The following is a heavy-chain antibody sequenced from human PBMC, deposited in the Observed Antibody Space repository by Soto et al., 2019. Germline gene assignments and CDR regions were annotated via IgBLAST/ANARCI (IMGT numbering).Heavy chain of an antibody. CDR2: LKEDGSDE. CDR3: ARGRRSDNHVIFPTDY. D-gene: IGHD1-20*01. Sequence: EVQLVESGGGLVQPGGSLRLSCAASGFTFGSYCMSWVRHAPGRGLEWVANLKEDGSDEYYLDSVKGRFTISRDNTKNSLYLQMNSLRDEDTAVYHCARGRRSDNHVIFPTDYWGQGTLVTVSS. J-gene: IGHJ4*02. CDR1: GFTFGSYC. V-gene: IGHV3-7*04.